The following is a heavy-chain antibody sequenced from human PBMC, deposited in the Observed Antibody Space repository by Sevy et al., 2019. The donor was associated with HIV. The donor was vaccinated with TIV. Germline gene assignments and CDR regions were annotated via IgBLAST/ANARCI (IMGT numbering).Heavy chain of an antibody. CDR2: IIPIFGTA. CDR3: ARSVRNWNDVNYMDV. Sequence: ASVKVSFKASGGTFSSYAISWVRQAPGQGLEWMGGIIPIFGTANYAQKFQGRVTITADKSTSTAYMELSSLRSEDTAVYYCARSVRNWNDVNYMDVWGKGTTVTVSS. V-gene: IGHV1-69*06. CDR1: GGTFSSYA. D-gene: IGHD1-20*01. J-gene: IGHJ6*03.